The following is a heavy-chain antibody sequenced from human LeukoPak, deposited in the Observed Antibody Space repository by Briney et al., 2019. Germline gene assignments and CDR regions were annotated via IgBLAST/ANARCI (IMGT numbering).Heavy chain of an antibody. CDR3: ARESGSPVDFDY. J-gene: IGHJ4*02. CDR2: ISSSSSYT. CDR1: GFTFSSYS. D-gene: IGHD1-26*01. V-gene: IGHV3-21*01. Sequence: GGSLRLSCAASGFTFSSYSMNWVRQAPGKGLEWVSSISSSSSYTYYADSVKGRFTISRDNAKNSLYLQMNSLRAEDTAAYYCARESGSPVDFDYWGQGTLVTVSS.